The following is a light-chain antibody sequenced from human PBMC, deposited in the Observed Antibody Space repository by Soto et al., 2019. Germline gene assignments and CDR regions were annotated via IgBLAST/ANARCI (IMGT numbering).Light chain of an antibody. CDR3: QHYNSYSEA. CDR1: QSVSSN. J-gene: IGKJ1*01. V-gene: IGKV3-15*01. CDR2: GAS. Sequence: EIVLTQSPATLSVAPGERATLSCRASQSVSSNLAWYQQKPGQAPRLLIYGASTRATGIPARFSGSGSGTEFTLTISSLQPDDFATYYCQHYNSYSEAFGQGTKGDIK.